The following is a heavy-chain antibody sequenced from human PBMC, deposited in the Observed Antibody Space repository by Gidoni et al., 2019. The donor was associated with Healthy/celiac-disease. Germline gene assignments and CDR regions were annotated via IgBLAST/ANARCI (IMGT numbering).Heavy chain of an antibody. CDR2: IYPGDSDT. CDR3: ARVGDYYDSSGYYHPPDY. J-gene: IGHJ4*02. Sequence: EVQLVQSGAEVNKPVASLTISCKGSGYGFTSYWIGWVRQIPGKGLEWMGIIYPGDSDTRYSPSFQGQVTISADKSISTAYLQWSSLKASDTAMYYCARVGDYYDSSGYYHPPDYWGQGTLVTVSS. CDR1: GYGFTSYW. V-gene: IGHV5-51*01. D-gene: IGHD3-22*01.